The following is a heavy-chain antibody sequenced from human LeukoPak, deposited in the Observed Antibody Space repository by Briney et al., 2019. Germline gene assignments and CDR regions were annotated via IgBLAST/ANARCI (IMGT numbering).Heavy chain of an antibody. J-gene: IGHJ4*02. V-gene: IGHV3-53*01. D-gene: IGHD6-19*01. CDR3: ARDYGVAEGY. Sequence: PGGSLRLSCVASGFTVRSNYMSWVRQAPGKGLEWVSVIYSGGSTYYADSVKGRFTISRDNSKNTLYLQMNSLRVEDTAVYYCARDYGVAEGYWGQGTLVTVSS. CDR1: GFTVRSNY. CDR2: IYSGGST.